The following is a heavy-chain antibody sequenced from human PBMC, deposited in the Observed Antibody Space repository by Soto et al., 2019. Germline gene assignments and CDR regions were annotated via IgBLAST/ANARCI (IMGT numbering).Heavy chain of an antibody. CDR3: ARSVPAAIGLWRGARAEYFQH. D-gene: IGHD2-2*01. V-gene: IGHV5-51*01. Sequence: PGESLKISCKGSGYSFTSYWIGWVRQMPGKGLEWMGIIYPGDSDTRYSPSFQGQVTISADKSISTAYLQWSSLKASDTAMYYCARSVPAAIGLWRGARAEYFQHWGQGTLVTVSS. CDR2: IYPGDSDT. J-gene: IGHJ1*01. CDR1: GYSFTSYW.